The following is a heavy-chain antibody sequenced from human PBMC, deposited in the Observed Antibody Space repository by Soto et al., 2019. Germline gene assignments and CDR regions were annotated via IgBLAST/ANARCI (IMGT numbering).Heavy chain of an antibody. J-gene: IGHJ6*03. CDR2: FDPEDGET. D-gene: IGHD3-10*01. Sequence: ASVKVSCKVSGYTLTELSMHWVRQAPGKGLEWMGGFDPEDGETIYAQKFQGRVTMTEDTSTDTAYMELSSLRSEDTAVYYCATSLVVRGVIHYYYYMDVWGKGTTVTVSS. CDR3: ATSLVVRGVIHYYYYMDV. V-gene: IGHV1-24*01. CDR1: GYTLTELS.